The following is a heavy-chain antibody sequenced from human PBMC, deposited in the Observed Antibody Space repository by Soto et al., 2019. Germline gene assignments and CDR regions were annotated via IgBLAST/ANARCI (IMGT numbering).Heavy chain of an antibody. CDR2: INAGNDNT. D-gene: IGHD6-25*01. CDR1: GYPFTSYA. CDR3: ARAVALPAGFAH. J-gene: IGHJ4*02. Sequence: PRASVKVSCNASGYPFTSYAMHWVRQAPGQRLELMGWINAGNDNTKYSQRFQGRVTITGDTSESTAYMELSSLRSADTAVYYCARAVALPAGFAHLGQGTLVPVSS. V-gene: IGHV1-3*01.